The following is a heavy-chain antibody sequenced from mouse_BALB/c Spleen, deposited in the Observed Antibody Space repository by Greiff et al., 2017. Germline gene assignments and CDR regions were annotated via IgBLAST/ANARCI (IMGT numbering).Heavy chain of an antibody. Sequence: VQLQQPGAELVKPGASVKMSCKASGYTFTSYWMHWVKQRPGQGLEWIGVIDPSDSYTSYNQKFKGKATLTVDTSSSTAYMQLSSLTSEDSAVYYCARSDSSGYVHWGQGTTLTVSS. V-gene: IGHV1-59*01. D-gene: IGHD3-2*01. CDR3: ARSDSSGYVH. J-gene: IGHJ2*01. CDR1: GYTFTSYW. CDR2: IDPSDSYT.